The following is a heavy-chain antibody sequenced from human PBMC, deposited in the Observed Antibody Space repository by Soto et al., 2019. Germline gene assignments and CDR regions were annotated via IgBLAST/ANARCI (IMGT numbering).Heavy chain of an antibody. CDR1: GYTFINYY. J-gene: IGHJ6*02. Sequence: QVQLVQSGAEVKKPGASVKISCKSSGYTFINYYVHWVRQAPGQGLEWMGMINPSRGRTTYPPKFQGPVNMTRDTSKSTVYVELSSLRSHDTAVFDCAREKASTSRLTHYYYAMDVWGQGTTVT. CDR2: INPSRGRT. V-gene: IGHV1-46*01. CDR3: AREKASTSRLTHYYYAMDV.